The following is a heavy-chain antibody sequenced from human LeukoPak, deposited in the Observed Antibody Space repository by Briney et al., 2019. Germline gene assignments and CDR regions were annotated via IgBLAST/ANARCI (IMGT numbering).Heavy chain of an antibody. Sequence: GGSLRLSCAASGFTFSSYAMNWVRQAPGKGLEWVSYISSSSSTIYYADSVKGRFTISRDNAKNSLYLQMNSLRDEDTAVYYCATRNHYNYYDSSGYFFPSRLGWFDPWGQGTLVTVSS. CDR1: GFTFSSYA. V-gene: IGHV3-48*02. CDR2: ISSSSSTI. CDR3: ATRNHYNYYDSSGYFFPSRLGWFDP. J-gene: IGHJ5*02. D-gene: IGHD3-22*01.